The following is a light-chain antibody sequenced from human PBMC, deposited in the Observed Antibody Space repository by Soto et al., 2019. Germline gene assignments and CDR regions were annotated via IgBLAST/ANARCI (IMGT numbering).Light chain of an antibody. J-gene: IGLJ3*02. CDR2: DVS. CDR3: RSYAGSYTWV. CDR1: SSDVGGYNY. V-gene: IGLV2-11*01. Sequence: QSALTQPRSVSGTPGQSVTISCTGTSSDVGGYNYVSWYQHHPGKAPKSMIYDVSKRPSGVPDRFTGSKSGNTASLTISGLQAEDEADYYCRSYAGSYTWVFGGGTKLTV.